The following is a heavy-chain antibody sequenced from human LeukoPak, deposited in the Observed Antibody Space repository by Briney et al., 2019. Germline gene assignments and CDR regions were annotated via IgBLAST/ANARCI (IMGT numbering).Heavy chain of an antibody. Sequence: GGSLRLSCVASGFTFSSYEMNWVRQAPGKGLEWVSYISSSGSIMYYAKSVKGRFTISRDNAKNSLYLQMNSLRPEDTAIYYWARERDPPAIDIWGQGTMVTVSS. CDR1: GFTFSSYE. CDR2: ISSSGSIM. V-gene: IGHV3-48*03. CDR3: ARERDPPAIDI. J-gene: IGHJ3*02.